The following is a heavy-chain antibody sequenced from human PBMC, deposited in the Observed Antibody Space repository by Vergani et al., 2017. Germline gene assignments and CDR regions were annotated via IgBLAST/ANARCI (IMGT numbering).Heavy chain of an antibody. CDR3: AGGEGYCSGGSCCPDY. D-gene: IGHD2-15*01. Sequence: QVQLVQSGAEVKKPGSSVKVSCKASGGTFSSYAISWVRQAPGQGLEWMGGIITIFGTANYAQKLQGRVTITADESTSAAYMELSSLRSEDTAVYYCAGGEGYCSGGSCCPDYWGQGTLVTVSS. CDR1: GGTFSSYA. CDR2: IITIFGTA. J-gene: IGHJ4*02. V-gene: IGHV1-69*01.